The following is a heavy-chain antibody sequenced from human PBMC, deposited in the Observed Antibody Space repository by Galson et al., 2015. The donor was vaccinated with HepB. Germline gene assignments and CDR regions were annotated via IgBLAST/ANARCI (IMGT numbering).Heavy chain of an antibody. CDR3: AREYCNSSSCHGADYNWFDP. V-gene: IGHV1-2*02. CDR2: ISPNSGGT. CDR1: RYTFTGYY. Sequence: SVKVSCKASRYTFTGYYMHWVRQAPGQGLEWMGWISPNSGGTNYAQKFQGRVTMTRDTSISTAYMELSRLRSDDTAVYYCAREYCNSSSCHGADYNWFDPWGQGTLVTVSS. D-gene: IGHD2-2*01. J-gene: IGHJ5*02.